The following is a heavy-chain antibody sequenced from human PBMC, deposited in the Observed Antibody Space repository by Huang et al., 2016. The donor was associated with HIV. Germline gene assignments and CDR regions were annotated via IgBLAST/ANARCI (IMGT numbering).Heavy chain of an antibody. CDR2: IYFSGKT. V-gene: IGHV4-39*01. CDR1: VGSISSSSYS. Sequence: QLQLQESGPGLVKPSETLSLTCTVSVGSISSSSYSWGWIRQPPGKGLGWIGCIYFSGKTYHNPSLKSRVTISVDTAKNQFSLRLSSVTASDTAVYYCARHDIYCSDGSCSGFDYWGQGSLVTVSS. D-gene: IGHD2-15*01. CDR3: ARHDIYCSDGSCSGFDY. J-gene: IGHJ4*02.